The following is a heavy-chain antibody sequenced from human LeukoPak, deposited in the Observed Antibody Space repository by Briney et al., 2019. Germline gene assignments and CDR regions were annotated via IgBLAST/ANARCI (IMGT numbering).Heavy chain of an antibody. CDR1: GFSLSTSGVG. J-gene: IGHJ4*02. V-gene: IGHV2-5*01. Sequence: QTGPTLVNPTQTLTLTCTFSGFSLSTSGVGVGWIRQPPGKALEWLALIYWNDDKRYSPSLKSRLTITKDTSKNQVVLTMTNMDPVDTATYYCAHVDDFWSGYTVDYWGQGTLVTVSS. CDR3: AHVDDFWSGYTVDY. D-gene: IGHD3-3*01. CDR2: IYWNDDK.